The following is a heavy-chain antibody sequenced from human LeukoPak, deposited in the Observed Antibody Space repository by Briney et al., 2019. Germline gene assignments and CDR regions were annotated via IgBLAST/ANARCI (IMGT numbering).Heavy chain of an antibody. V-gene: IGHV1-46*01. CDR2: ISPGGST. Sequence: ASVKVSCKASGYSFTSYHIHWVRQAPGQGLEWMGTISPGGSTSYAQNFQGRITVTRDTSTSTVYMELSSLRSEGSEDTAIYYCARSSDNSFDYWGQGTLVTVSS. D-gene: IGHD3-22*01. CDR1: GYSFTSYH. J-gene: IGHJ4*02. CDR3: ARSSDNSFDY.